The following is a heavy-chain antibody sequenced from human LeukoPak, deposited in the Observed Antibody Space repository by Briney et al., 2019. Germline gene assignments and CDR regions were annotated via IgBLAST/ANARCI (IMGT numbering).Heavy chain of an antibody. CDR3: SRATATGYFDP. CDR2: IYHSGMT. Sequence: PSETLSLTCAVSGYSNSIDYYWGWTRQPPGKGLEWIGSIYHSGMTYYNPSLKSRVTISIDTAKNQFSLKLTSVTAADTAVYHCSRATATGYFDPWGQGTLVTVSS. V-gene: IGHV4-38-2*01. D-gene: IGHD1-1*01. CDR1: GYSNSIDYY. J-gene: IGHJ5*02.